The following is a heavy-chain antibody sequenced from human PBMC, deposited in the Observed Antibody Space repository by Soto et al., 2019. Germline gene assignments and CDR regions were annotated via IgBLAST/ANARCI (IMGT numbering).Heavy chain of an antibody. J-gene: IGHJ5*02. Sequence: SETLSLTCAVYGGSFSGYYWSWIRQPPGKGLEWIGEINHSGSTNYNPSLKSRVTISVDTSKNQFSLKLSSVTAADTAVYYCARGRTYYYDSSGSFDPWGQGTLVTVS. CDR1: GGSFSGYY. CDR3: ARGRTYYYDSSGSFDP. CDR2: INHSGST. V-gene: IGHV4-34*01. D-gene: IGHD3-22*01.